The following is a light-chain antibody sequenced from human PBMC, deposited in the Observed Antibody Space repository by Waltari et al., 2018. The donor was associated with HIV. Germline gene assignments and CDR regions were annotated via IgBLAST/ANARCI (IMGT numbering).Light chain of an antibody. J-gene: IGKJ5*01. CDR2: GAS. CDR1: ESVSSN. Sequence: EIVITQSPATLSVSVGERATLSSRASESVSSNLAWYQQKPGQGPRLLIYGASTRATGIPARFSGSGSGAEFTLTISSLQSEDFAVYYCQQYNDWPLTFGQGTRLEIK. V-gene: IGKV3-15*01. CDR3: QQYNDWPLT.